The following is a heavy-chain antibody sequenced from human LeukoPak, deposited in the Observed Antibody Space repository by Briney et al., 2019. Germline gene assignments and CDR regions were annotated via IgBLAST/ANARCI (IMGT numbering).Heavy chain of an antibody. V-gene: IGHV1-2*02. CDR1: GYTFTGYY. Sequence: ASVKVSCKASGYTFTGYYMHWVRQAPGQGLEWMGWINPNSGGTNYAQKFQGRVTMTRDTSISTAYMELSRLRSDDTAVYYCARKPVSSSSWGILGYWGQGTLVTVSS. CDR2: INPNSGGT. CDR3: ARKPVSSSSWGILGY. D-gene: IGHD6-13*01. J-gene: IGHJ4*02.